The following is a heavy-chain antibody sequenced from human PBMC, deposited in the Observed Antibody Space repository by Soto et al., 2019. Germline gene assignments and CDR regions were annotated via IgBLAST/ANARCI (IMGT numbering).Heavy chain of an antibody. CDR3: ARGPSVEMATINPFDY. D-gene: IGHD5-12*01. V-gene: IGHV4-38-2*01. CDR2: IYHSGST. Sequence: SETLSLTCAVSGYSISSGYYWGWIRQPPGKGLEWIGSIYHSGSTYYNPSLKSRVTISVDTSKNQFPLKLSSVTAADTAVYYCARGPSVEMATINPFDYWGQGTLVTVSS. J-gene: IGHJ4*02. CDR1: GYSISSGYY.